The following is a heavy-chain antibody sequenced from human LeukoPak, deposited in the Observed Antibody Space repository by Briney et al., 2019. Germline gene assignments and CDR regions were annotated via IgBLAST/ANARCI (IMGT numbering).Heavy chain of an antibody. D-gene: IGHD3-10*01. Sequence: PGGSLRPSCAASGFTFGSYSMHWVRQAPGKGLEWVALIRYDGSNKYYADSVKGRFTISRDNSKNSLYLQMNSLRAEDTALYYCAKVGTVRGSDTCSIPGYVYHYYYYMDVWGKGTTVTISS. CDR3: AKVGTVRGSDTCSIPGYVYHYYYYMDV. V-gene: IGHV3-30*02. CDR2: IRYDGSNK. J-gene: IGHJ6*03. CDR1: GFTFGSYS.